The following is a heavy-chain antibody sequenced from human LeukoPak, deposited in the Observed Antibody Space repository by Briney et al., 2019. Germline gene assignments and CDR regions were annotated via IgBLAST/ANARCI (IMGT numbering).Heavy chain of an antibody. D-gene: IGHD1-26*01. CDR2: IWYDGSNK. V-gene: IGHV3-33*01. CDR1: GFTFSSYG. CDR3: ARDSYMVYSGSFNEQEYYFDS. J-gene: IGHJ4*02. Sequence: GRSLRLSCAASGFTFSSYGMHGVRQAPRKGLEWVAVIWYDGSNKYYADSVKGRFTISRDNSKNTLYLQMNSLRAEETAVYYCARDSYMVYSGSFNEQEYYFDSWGQGALVTVSS.